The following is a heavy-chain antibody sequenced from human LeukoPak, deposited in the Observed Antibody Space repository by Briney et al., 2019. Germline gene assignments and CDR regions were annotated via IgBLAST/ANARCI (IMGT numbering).Heavy chain of an antibody. CDR2: ISGSGSET. CDR3: AKDLGIAVAGRSYYFDY. Sequence: GGSLRLSCAASGFTFSNYAMSWVRQAPGKGLEWVSAISGSGSETYYAHSVKGRFTISRDNSKNPLYLQMNSLRAEDTAVYNCAKDLGIAVAGRSYYFDYWGQGTLVTVSS. J-gene: IGHJ4*02. D-gene: IGHD6-19*01. V-gene: IGHV3-23*01. CDR1: GFTFSNYA.